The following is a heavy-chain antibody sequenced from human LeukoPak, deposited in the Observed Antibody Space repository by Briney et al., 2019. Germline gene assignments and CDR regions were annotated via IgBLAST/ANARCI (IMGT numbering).Heavy chain of an antibody. CDR1: GFTFSSCA. CDR3: AKPPSDNLLTGSLYYFDY. Sequence: GGSLRLSCAASGFTFSSCAMSWVRQAPGKGLEWVSGICGSGDSTDYADSVKGRFTISRDNSRNTLYLQINSLRAEDTAVYYCAKPPSDNLLTGSLYYFDYWGQGTLVTVSS. D-gene: IGHD3-9*01. V-gene: IGHV3-23*01. J-gene: IGHJ4*02. CDR2: ICGSGDST.